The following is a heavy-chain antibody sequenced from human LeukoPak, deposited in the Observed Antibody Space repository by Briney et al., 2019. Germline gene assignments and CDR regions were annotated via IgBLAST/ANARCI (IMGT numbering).Heavy chain of an antibody. D-gene: IGHD5-18*01. Sequence: GGSLRPSCAASGLVVSTSFMSWVRQAPGKGLEWVSLIDSADNTFYSDSVRGRFTISRDNSRNTLYLQMNSLRPEDTAVYFCTRDEVGAGDTYVKFDYWGQGTLVTVSS. CDR2: IDSADNT. V-gene: IGHV3-66*01. CDR1: GLVVSTSF. J-gene: IGHJ4*02. CDR3: TRDEVGAGDTYVKFDY.